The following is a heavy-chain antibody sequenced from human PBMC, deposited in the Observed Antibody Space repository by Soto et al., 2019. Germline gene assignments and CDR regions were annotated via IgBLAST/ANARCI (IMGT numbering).Heavy chain of an antibody. CDR1: GGSISSSSYY. CDR3: ARQSSNYVGY. J-gene: IGHJ4*02. CDR2: IYYSGST. V-gene: IGHV4-39*01. Sequence: PSETLSLACTVSGGSISSSSYYWGWIRQPPGKGLEWIGGIYYSGSTYYNPSLKSRVTISVDTSKNQFSLKLSSVTAADTAVYYCARQSSNYVGYWGQGTLVTVSS.